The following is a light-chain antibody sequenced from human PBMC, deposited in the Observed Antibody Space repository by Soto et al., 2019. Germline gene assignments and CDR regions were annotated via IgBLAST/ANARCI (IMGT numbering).Light chain of an antibody. CDR3: CSYATSRTYV. Sequence: QSVLTQPASVSGSPGQSITISCTGTSSDVGSYNLVSWYQQHPGKAPKLLIYEDNKRPSGVSNRFSGSKSGNTASLTISSLQSEDEADYHCCSYATSRTYVFGTGTKVTVL. CDR2: EDN. V-gene: IGLV2-23*01. CDR1: SSDVGSYNL. J-gene: IGLJ1*01.